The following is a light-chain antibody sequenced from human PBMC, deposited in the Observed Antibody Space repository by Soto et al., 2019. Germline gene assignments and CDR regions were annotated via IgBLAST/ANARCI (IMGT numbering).Light chain of an antibody. V-gene: IGKV1-27*01. J-gene: IGKJ5*01. CDR2: ATS. CDR1: QGINHY. Sequence: DIQMTQSPSSLSASVGDRVTITCRASQGINHYLAWFQQKPGKVPKLLIYATSTLQSGVPSRFSGSGSGTDFTFTISSLQPEDIATYYCQQYDNLPITFGQGTRLEI. CDR3: QQYDNLPIT.